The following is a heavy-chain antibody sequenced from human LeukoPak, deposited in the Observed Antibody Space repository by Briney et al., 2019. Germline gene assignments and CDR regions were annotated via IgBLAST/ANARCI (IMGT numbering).Heavy chain of an antibody. J-gene: IGHJ4*02. CDR2: ISWDGGSR. D-gene: IGHD3-10*01. V-gene: IGHV3-43*01. CDR3: TRALRNYGSGMDY. CDR1: GFTFDEYT. Sequence: GGSLRLSCAASGFTFDEYTIHWVRQAPGKGLEWVSLISWDGGSRYYADSVKGRFTISRDNSKNSLYLQMNSLKTEDTAVYYCTRALRNYGSGMDYWGQGTLVTVSS.